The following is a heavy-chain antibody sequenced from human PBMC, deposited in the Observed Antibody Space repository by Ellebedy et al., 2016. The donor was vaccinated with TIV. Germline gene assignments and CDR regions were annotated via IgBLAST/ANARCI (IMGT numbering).Heavy chain of an antibody. V-gene: IGHV4-4*07. D-gene: IGHD1-14*01. Sequence: SETLSLTXTVSGGSFSSYYWSWIRQSAGKGLEWIGRSFMSGSTSYNPSLKNRVTMSADASKTQLSLNLTSVTAADTAVYFCARLRQSRDRSHWYFDLWGRGTLVTVSS. CDR3: ARLRQSRDRSHWYFDL. CDR2: SFMSGST. CDR1: GGSFSSYY. J-gene: IGHJ2*01.